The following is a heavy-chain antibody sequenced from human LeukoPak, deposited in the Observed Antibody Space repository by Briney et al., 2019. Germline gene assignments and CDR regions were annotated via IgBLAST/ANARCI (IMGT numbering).Heavy chain of an antibody. J-gene: IGHJ3*02. CDR2: IYYSGST. CDR1: GGSIRSYY. D-gene: IGHD3-22*01. V-gene: IGHV4-59*01. CDR3: ARAEALRGGPEDYYWGAFDI. Sequence: SETLSLTCTFSGGSIRSYYWSWIRQPPGKGLEWIGYIYYSGSTNYNPSLKSRVTISVDTSKNQFSLKLSSVTAADTAVYYCARAEALRGGPEDYYWGAFDIWGQGTMVTVSS.